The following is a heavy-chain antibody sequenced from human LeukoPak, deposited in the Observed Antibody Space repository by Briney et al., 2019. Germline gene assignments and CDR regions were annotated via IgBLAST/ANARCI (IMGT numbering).Heavy chain of an antibody. D-gene: IGHD3-10*01. J-gene: IGHJ3*02. CDR1: GFTFSNAW. CDR3: TTDSPGFYYGSGTAFDI. V-gene: IGHV3-15*07. CDR2: IKSKTDGGTT. Sequence: PGGSLRLSCAASGFTFSNAWMNWVRQAPGKGLEWVGRIKSKTDGGTTDYAAPVKGSFTISRDDSKNTLYLQMNSLKTEDTAVYYCTTDSPGFYYGSGTAFDIWGQGTMVTVSS.